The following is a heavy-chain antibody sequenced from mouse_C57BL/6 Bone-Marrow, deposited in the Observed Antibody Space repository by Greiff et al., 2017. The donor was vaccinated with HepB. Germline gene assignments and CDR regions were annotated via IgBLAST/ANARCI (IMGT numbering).Heavy chain of an antibody. D-gene: IGHD1-1*01. CDR3: ARGPITTVVAGFDY. V-gene: IGHV1-72*01. CDR1: GYTFTSYW. Sequence: VQLQQSGAELVKPGASVKLSCKASGYTFTSYWMHWVKQRPGRGLEWIGRIDPNSGGTKYNEKFKSKATLTVDKPSSTAYMQLSSLTSEDSAVYYCARGPITTVVAGFDYWGQGTTLTVSS. CDR2: IDPNSGGT. J-gene: IGHJ2*01.